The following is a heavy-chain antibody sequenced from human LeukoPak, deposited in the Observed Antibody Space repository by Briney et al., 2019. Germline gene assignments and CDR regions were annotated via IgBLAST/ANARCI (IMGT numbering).Heavy chain of an antibody. CDR1: GYTFTSYY. CDR2: INPSGGST. Sequence: AASVKVSCKASGYTFTSYYMHWVRQAPGQGLEWMGIINPSGGSTSYAQKFQGRVTMTRDTSTSTVYMEQSSLRSEDTAVYYCARDGFEYVVRSYNWFDPWGQGTLVTVSS. D-gene: IGHD3-10*01. CDR3: ARDGFEYVVRSYNWFDP. V-gene: IGHV1-46*01. J-gene: IGHJ5*02.